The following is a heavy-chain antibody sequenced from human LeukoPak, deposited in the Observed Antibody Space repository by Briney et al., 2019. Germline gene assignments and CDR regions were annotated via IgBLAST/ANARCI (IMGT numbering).Heavy chain of an antibody. CDR3: AYSSGWSKPLFDF. CDR2: IYPGDSDT. V-gene: IGHV5-51*01. J-gene: IGHJ4*02. CDR1: GYILTSYW. Sequence: GESLKISCKGFGYILTSYWIGWVRQMPGKGLEWMGIIYPGDSDTRYSPSFQGQVTISADKSISTAYLQWSSLRASDTAMYYCAYSSGWSKPLFDFWGQGTLVTVSS. D-gene: IGHD6-19*01.